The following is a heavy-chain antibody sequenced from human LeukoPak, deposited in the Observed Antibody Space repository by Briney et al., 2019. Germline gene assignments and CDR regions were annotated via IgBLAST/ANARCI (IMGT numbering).Heavy chain of an antibody. V-gene: IGHV1-69*05. J-gene: IGHJ4*02. CDR2: IIPIFGTA. CDR1: GGTFSSYA. D-gene: IGHD6-6*01. CDR3: ARGSRSSSSYYFDY. Sequence: ASVKVSCKASGGTFSSYAISWVRQAPGQGLEWMGGIIPIFGTAHYAQKFQGRVTITTDESTSTAYMELSSLRSEDTAVYYCARGSRSSSSYYFDYWGQGTLVTVSS.